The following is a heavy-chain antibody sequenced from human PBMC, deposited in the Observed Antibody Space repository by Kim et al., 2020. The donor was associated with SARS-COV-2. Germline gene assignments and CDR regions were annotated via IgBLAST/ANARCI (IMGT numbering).Heavy chain of an antibody. J-gene: IGHJ6*02. CDR3: ATLYSYGNYYYYGMDV. D-gene: IGHD5-18*01. Sequence: GGSLRLSCAASGFTFSSYGMHWVRQAPDKGLEWVAVISYDGSNKYYADSVKGRFTISRDNSKNTLYLQMNSLRAEDTAVYYCATLYSYGNYYYYGMDVWGQGTPVTVSS. V-gene: IGHV3-30*03. CDR2: ISYDGSNK. CDR1: GFTFSSYG.